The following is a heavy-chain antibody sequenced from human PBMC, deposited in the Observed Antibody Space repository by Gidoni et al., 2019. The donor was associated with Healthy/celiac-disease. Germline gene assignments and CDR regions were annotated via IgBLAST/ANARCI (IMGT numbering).Heavy chain of an antibody. J-gene: IGHJ4*02. CDR2: ISYDGSNT. V-gene: IGHV3-30*18. D-gene: IGHD3-22*01. Sequence: QVQLGESGGGVVQPGRSLRRSCAAAGFTFSSYGMHGVRQAPGKGLEWVAVISYDGSNTYYADSVKGRFTISRDNSKNTLYLQMNSLRAEDTAVYYCAKSFSYDSSGVWGQGTLVTVSS. CDR3: AKSFSYDSSGV. CDR1: GFTFSSYG.